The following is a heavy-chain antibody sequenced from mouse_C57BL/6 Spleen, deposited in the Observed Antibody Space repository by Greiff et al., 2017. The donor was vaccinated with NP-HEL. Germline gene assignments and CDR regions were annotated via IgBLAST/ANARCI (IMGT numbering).Heavy chain of an antibody. CDR3: ARDWVIYYGSSRYFDV. V-gene: IGHV5-4*01. J-gene: IGHJ1*01. CDR1: GFTFSSYA. CDR2: ISDGGSYT. Sequence: EVMLVESGGGLVKPGGSLKLSCAASGFTFSSYAMSWVRQTPEKRLEWVATISDGGSYTYYPDNVKGRFTISRDNAKNNLYLQMSHLKSEDTAMYYCARDWVIYYGSSRYFDVWGPGTTVTVSS. D-gene: IGHD1-1*01.